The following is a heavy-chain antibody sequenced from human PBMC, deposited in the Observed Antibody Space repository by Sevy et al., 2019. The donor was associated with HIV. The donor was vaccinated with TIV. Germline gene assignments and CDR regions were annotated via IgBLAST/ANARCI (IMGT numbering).Heavy chain of an antibody. CDR3: ARSMVKSTYDTFDT. CDR2: IYYSGGT. D-gene: IGHD2-21*01. V-gene: IGHV4-39*01. Sequence: SETLSLTCLVSGGSIRRSTYYWGWIRQPPGKGLEWIGGIYYSGGTYYNPSLKPRVTISVDTSKNQFFLKLSSVTAADTALYYCARSMVKSTYDTFDTWGQGTMVTVSS. J-gene: IGHJ3*02. CDR1: GGSIRRSTYY.